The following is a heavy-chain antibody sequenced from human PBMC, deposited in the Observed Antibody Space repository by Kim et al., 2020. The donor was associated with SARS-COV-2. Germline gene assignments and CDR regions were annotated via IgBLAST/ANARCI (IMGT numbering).Heavy chain of an antibody. V-gene: IGHV4-39*01. CDR1: GGSISSSSYY. J-gene: IGHJ6*02. D-gene: IGHD4-17*01. CDR2: IYYSGST. Sequence: SETLSLTCTVSGGSISSSSYYWGWIRQPPGKGLEWIGSIYYSGSTYYNPSLKSRVTISVDTSKNQFSLKLSSVTAADTAVYYCHTAKSTVTTFYYYYGMDVWGQGTTVTVSS. CDR3: HTAKSTVTTFYYYYGMDV.